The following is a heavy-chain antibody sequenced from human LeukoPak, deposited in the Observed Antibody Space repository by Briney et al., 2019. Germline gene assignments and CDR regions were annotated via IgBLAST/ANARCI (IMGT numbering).Heavy chain of an antibody. J-gene: IGHJ6*02. CDR3: ARDREGGYSYGLYYYYYGMDV. D-gene: IGHD5-18*01. CDR1: GYTFPSYF. Sequence: GASVKVSCKASGYTFPSYFMHWVRQAPGQGLEWMGRINPNSGGTNYAQKFQGRVTMTRDTSISTAYMELSRLRSDDTAVYYCARDREGGYSYGLYYYYYGMDVWGQGTTVTVSS. V-gene: IGHV1-2*06. CDR2: INPNSGGT.